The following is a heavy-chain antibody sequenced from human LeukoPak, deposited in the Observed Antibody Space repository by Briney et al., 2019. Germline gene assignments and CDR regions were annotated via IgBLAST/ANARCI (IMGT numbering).Heavy chain of an antibody. CDR2: ISSSSYI. D-gene: IGHD2-8*02. CDR1: GFTFSSYS. V-gene: IGHV3-21*01. CDR3: ARELGTDYFDY. J-gene: IGHJ4*02. Sequence: GGSLRLSCAASGFTFSSYSMNWVRQAPGKGLEWASSISSSSYIYYADSVKGRFTISRDNAKNSLYLQMNSLRAEDTAVYYCARELGTDYFDYWGQGTLVTVSS.